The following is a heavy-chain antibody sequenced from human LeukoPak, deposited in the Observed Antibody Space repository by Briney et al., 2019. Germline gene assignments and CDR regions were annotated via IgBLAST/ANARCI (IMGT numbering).Heavy chain of an antibody. D-gene: IGHD4-17*01. CDR2: IHSSGTT. J-gene: IGHJ3*01. Sequence: SETLSLTCTVSGVSMNYYCWNWIRQPAGEGLQWIGRIHSSGTTNYNHSLKSRVTMSIDMSKHQFSLRLTSVTAADTAVYYCASVPPDYNDLHAAPDLWGQGTVVTVSS. CDR3: ASVPPDYNDLHAAPDL. CDR1: GVSMNYYC. V-gene: IGHV4-4*07.